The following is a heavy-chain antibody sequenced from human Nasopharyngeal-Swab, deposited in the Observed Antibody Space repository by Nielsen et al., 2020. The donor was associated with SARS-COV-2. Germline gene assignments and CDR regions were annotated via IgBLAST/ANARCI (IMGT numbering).Heavy chain of an antibody. D-gene: IGHD3/OR15-3a*01. Sequence: SETLSLTCAVYGGSFSGYYWSWIRQPPGKGLEWIGEINHSGSTNYNPSLKSRVTISVDTSKNQFSLKLSSVTAADTAVYYCARVTKADWLLFPSFAFDIWGQGTMVTVSS. CDR1: GGSFSGYY. V-gene: IGHV4-34*01. J-gene: IGHJ3*02. CDR2: INHSGST. CDR3: ARVTKADWLLFPSFAFDI.